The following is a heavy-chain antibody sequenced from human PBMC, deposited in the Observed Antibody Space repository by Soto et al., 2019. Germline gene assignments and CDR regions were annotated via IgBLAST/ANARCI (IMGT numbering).Heavy chain of an antibody. CDR1: GFTFSSYW. CDR3: ARGHYDFWSALGRAFDI. J-gene: IGHJ3*02. V-gene: IGHV3-7*01. Sequence: GGSLRLSCAASGFTFSSYWMSWVRQAPGKGLEWVANIKQDGSEKYYVDSVKGRFTISRDNSKNSLYLQMSSLRAEDTAVYYCARGHYDFWSALGRAFDIWGQGTMVTVSS. CDR2: IKQDGSEK. D-gene: IGHD3-3*01.